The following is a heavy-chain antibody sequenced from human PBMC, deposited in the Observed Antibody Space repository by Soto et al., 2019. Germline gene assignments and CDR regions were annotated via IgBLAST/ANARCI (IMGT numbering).Heavy chain of an antibody. CDR2: IYYSGST. J-gene: IGHJ4*02. D-gene: IGHD2-2*01. V-gene: IGHV4-59*08. CDR1: GGSISSYY. Sequence: SETLSLTCTVSGGSISSYYWSWIRQPPGKGLEWIGYIYYSGSTNYNPSLKSRVTISVDTSKNQFSLKLSSVTAADTAVYYCARHCSTTSCYRYWGQGTLVTVS. CDR3: ARHCSTTSCYRY.